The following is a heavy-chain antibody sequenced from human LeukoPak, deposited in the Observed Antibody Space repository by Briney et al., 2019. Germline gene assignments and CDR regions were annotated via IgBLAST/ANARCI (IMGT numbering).Heavy chain of an antibody. D-gene: IGHD2/OR15-2a*01. CDR1: GFTFSTYE. Sequence: GGSLRLSCAGSGFTFSTYELIWVRQAPGKGLEWVSYISSSATTIYYADSVKGRFTISRDNAKNSLSLQMNSLRVDDTAVYYCVREGHFYLDYWGQGTVVTVSS. CDR2: ISSSATTI. CDR3: VREGHFYLDY. V-gene: IGHV3-48*03. J-gene: IGHJ4*02.